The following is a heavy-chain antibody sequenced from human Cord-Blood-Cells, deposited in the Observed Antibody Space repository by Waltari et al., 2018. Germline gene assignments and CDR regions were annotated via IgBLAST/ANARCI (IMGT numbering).Heavy chain of an antibody. CDR3: AKYSSGWYWYFDL. Sequence: QLQLQESGPGLVKPSETLSLTCTVAGGSISSSSYYWGWIRQPPGKGLGWIGSIYYSGSTYYNPSLKGRVTISVDTSKNQFSLKLSSVTAADTAVYYCAKYSSGWYWYFDLWGRGTLVTVSS. V-gene: IGHV4-39*01. D-gene: IGHD6-19*01. CDR1: GGSISSSSYY. CDR2: IYYSGST. J-gene: IGHJ2*01.